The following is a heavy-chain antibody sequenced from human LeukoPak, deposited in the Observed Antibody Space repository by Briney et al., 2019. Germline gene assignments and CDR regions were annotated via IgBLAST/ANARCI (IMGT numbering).Heavy chain of an antibody. CDR2: IKSKTDGGTT. CDR3: TTDDSGNYRPFDY. D-gene: IGHD1-26*01. CDR1: GFTFSNAW. V-gene: IGHV3-15*01. J-gene: IGHJ4*02. Sequence: GGSLRLSCAASGFTFSNAWMSWVRRAPGKGLEWVGRIKSKTDGGTTDYAAPVKGRFIISRDDSKNTLYLQMNSLKIEDTAVYYCTTDDSGNYRPFDYWGQGTLVTVSS.